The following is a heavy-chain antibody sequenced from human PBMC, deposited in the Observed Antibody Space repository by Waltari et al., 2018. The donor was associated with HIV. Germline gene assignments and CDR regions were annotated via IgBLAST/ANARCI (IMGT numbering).Heavy chain of an antibody. Sequence: EVQLVQSGAEVKKPGESLKISCKASGYSFTSYWIGWVRQMPGKGLEWMGIIYPGDSDTRYSPSFQGQVTIPADKSISTAYLQWSSLKASDTAMYYCATSRSTYYDTGGYFDYWGQGTLVTVSS. D-gene: IGHD3-22*01. CDR2: IYPGDSDT. CDR3: ATSRSTYYDTGGYFDY. J-gene: IGHJ4*02. CDR1: GYSFTSYW. V-gene: IGHV5-51*03.